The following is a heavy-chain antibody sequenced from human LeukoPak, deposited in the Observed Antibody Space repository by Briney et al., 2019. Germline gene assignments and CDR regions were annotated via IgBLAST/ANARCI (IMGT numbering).Heavy chain of an antibody. CDR2: INHSGST. D-gene: IGHD3-22*01. CDR3: ARAARQGFTMIVVPFFYFDL. Sequence: SETLSVTCTVSGGSISSGASDWGWIRQHPKRGLEWVGYINHSGSTYYNPSLGSRVTMSVDTSKSQFSLKLSSVTAADSAVYYCARAARQGFTMIVVPFFYFDLWGRGTLVTVSS. J-gene: IGHJ2*01. CDR1: GGSISSGASD. V-gene: IGHV4-31*03.